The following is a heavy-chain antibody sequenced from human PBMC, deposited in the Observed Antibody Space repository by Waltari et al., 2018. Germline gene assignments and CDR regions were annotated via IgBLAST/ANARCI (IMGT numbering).Heavy chain of an antibody. CDR1: GGTFSSYA. Sequence: QVQLVQSGAEVKKPGSSVKVSCKASGGTFSSYAISWVRQAPGQGLEWMGGIIPIFGTANYAQKFQGRVTITTDESTSTAYMELSSLRSEDTAVYYCARDSTVRGVKYYYYYYMDVWGKGTTVTVSS. CDR2: IIPIFGTA. CDR3: ARDSTVRGVKYYYYYYMDV. J-gene: IGHJ6*03. V-gene: IGHV1-69*05. D-gene: IGHD3-10*01.